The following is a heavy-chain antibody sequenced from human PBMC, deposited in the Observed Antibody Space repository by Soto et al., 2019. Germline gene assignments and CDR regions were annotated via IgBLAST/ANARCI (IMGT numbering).Heavy chain of an antibody. CDR2: IYSSGST. CDR3: AIGLLGDYYYMDV. Sequence: GGSLRLSCAASGFTVSSNYMSWVRQAPGKGLEWVSVIYSSGSTYYADSVKGRFTISRDNSKNTLYLQMNSMRAEDTAVYYCAIGLLGDYYYMDVWGKGTTVTVSS. CDR1: GFTVSSNY. V-gene: IGHV3-53*01. D-gene: IGHD3-16*01. J-gene: IGHJ6*03.